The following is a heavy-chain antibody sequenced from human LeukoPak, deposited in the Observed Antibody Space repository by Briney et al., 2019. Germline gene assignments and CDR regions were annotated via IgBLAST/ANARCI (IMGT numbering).Heavy chain of an antibody. Sequence: PSETLSLTCTVSGDSISSSSYYWGWIRQPPGKGLEWIGSTYYSGSSGSTYYNPSLKSRVTISVHTSSNQFTLTLSSVTAADTAVYYCARHGRYSYGSDVWGQGTMVAVSS. CDR3: ARHGRYSYGSDV. J-gene: IGHJ3*01. CDR1: GDSISSSSYY. D-gene: IGHD5-18*01. V-gene: IGHV4-39*01. CDR2: TYYSGSSGST.